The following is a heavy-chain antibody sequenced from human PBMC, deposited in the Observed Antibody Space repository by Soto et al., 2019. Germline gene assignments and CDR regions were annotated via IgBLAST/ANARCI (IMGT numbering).Heavy chain of an antibody. V-gene: IGHV1-69*19. Sequence: QVQLVQSGAEVKKPGSSVKVSCKASGGTFSSYAISWVRQAPGQGLEWMGGIIPIFGTANYAQKFQGRVTITADASTSTAYMVLSSLRSEDTAVYYCARNYYDSSGYPYFDYWGQGTLVTVSS. D-gene: IGHD3-22*01. CDR2: IIPIFGTA. J-gene: IGHJ4*02. CDR3: ARNYYDSSGYPYFDY. CDR1: GGTFSSYA.